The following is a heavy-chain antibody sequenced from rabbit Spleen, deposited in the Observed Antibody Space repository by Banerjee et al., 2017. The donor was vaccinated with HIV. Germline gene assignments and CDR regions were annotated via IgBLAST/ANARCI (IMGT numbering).Heavy chain of an antibody. J-gene: IGHJ4*01. CDR2: IYVLNGNT. D-gene: IGHD1-1*01. V-gene: IGHV1S45*01. CDR1: GLDIDGYYY. CDR3: ARDLTDVIGWNFGW. Sequence: QQQLEQSGGGLVKPGGTLTLTCRASGLDIDGYYYICWVRQAPEKGLEWIGCIYVLNGNTYYASWAKGRFTFSKTSSTTVTLQVTSLTAADTATYFCARDLTDVIGWNFGWWGPGT.